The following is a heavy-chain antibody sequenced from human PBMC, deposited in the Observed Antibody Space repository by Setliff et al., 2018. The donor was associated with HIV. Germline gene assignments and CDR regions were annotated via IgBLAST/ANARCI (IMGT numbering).Heavy chain of an antibody. CDR2: LSGSGGTI. CDR3: ARDGITIFGVVIDY. J-gene: IGHJ4*02. Sequence: QAGGSLRLSCAASELTFSNYAMTWVRQAPGKGLEWVSSLSGSGGTIYYADSVKGLFTISRDNAKNSLYLQMNSLRAEDTAVYYCARDGITIFGVVIDYWGQGTLVTVSS. V-gene: IGHV3-48*01. D-gene: IGHD3-3*01. CDR1: ELTFSNYA.